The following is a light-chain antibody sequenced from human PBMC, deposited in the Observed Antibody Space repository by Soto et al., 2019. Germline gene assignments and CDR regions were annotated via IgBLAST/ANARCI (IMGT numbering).Light chain of an antibody. CDR2: DVS. V-gene: IGLV2-11*01. CDR3: CSYAGSYKGYV. J-gene: IGLJ1*01. CDR1: SSDVGGYHY. Sequence: QSALTQPRSVSGSPGQSVTISCTGTSSDVGGYHYVSWYQQHPGKAPKLMIYDVSKRPSGVPDRFSGSKSGNTASLTISGLQAEDEADYYCCSYAGSYKGYVFGTGTSSPS.